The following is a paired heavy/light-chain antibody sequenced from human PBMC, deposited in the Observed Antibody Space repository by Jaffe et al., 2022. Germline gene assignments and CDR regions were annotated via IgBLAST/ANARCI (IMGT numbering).Light chain of an antibody. V-gene: IGLV1-51*01. CDR2: DNN. J-gene: IGLJ7*01. Sequence: QSVLTQPPSVSAAPGQKVTISCSGSSSNIGNNYVSWYQQLPGTAPKLLIYDNNKRPSGIPDRFSGSKSGTSATLGITGLQTGDEADYYCGTWDSSLSAGFAVFGGGTQLTVL. CDR1: SSNIGNNY. CDR3: GTWDSSLSAGFAV.
Heavy chain of an antibody. Sequence: QVQLQESGPGLVKPSETLSLTCAVSGYSISSGYYWGWIRQPPGKGLEWIGSIYHSGSTYYNPSLKSRVTISVDTSKNQFSLKLSSVTAADTAVYYCARSDGDYEEVYFDYWGQGTLVTVSS. D-gene: IGHD4-17*01. CDR1: GYSISSGYY. V-gene: IGHV4-38-2*01. CDR3: ARSDGDYEEVYFDY. CDR2: IYHSGST. J-gene: IGHJ4*02.